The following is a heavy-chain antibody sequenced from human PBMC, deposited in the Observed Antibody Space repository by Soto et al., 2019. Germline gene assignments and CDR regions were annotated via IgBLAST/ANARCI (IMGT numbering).Heavy chain of an antibody. CDR1: GYTFTSYG. Sequence: GASVKVSCKASGYTFTSYGISWVRQAPGQGLEWMGWISAYNGNTDYAQKLQGRVTMTRNTSTSTAYMELSSLRSEGTAVYYCARAGPYYYYYMDVWGKGTTVTVSS. CDR2: ISAYNGNT. V-gene: IGHV1-18*01. D-gene: IGHD7-27*01. CDR3: ARAGPYYYYYMDV. J-gene: IGHJ6*03.